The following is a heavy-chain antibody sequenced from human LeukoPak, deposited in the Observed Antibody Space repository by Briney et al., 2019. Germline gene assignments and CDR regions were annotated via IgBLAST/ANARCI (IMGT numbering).Heavy chain of an antibody. CDR3: AREGRFQYGMDV. CDR2: ISSSSSYI. J-gene: IGHJ6*02. Sequence: GGSLRLSCAASGFTFSSYSMNWVRQAPGKGLEWVSSISSSSSYIFYADSVKGRFTISRDNAKNSLFLQMISLRAEDTAVYYCAREGRFQYGMDVWGQGTTVTVSS. D-gene: IGHD3-3*01. V-gene: IGHV3-21*01. CDR1: GFTFSSYS.